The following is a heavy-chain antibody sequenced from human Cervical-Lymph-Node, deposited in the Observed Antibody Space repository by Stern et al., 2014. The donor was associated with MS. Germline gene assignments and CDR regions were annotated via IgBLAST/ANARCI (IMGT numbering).Heavy chain of an antibody. J-gene: IGHJ4*02. CDR1: GFSLSTSGVG. CDR2: IYWDDDK. D-gene: IGHD1-1*01. Sequence: ESGPTLVQPTQTLTLTCTFSGFSLSTSGVGVGWIRQPPGKALEWLALIYWDDDKRYSPSLKSRLTITKDTSKNQVVLLMTNMDPVDTATYYCAHRRKYDNNWYTFDYWGQGTLVTVSS. V-gene: IGHV2-5*02. CDR3: AHRRKYDNNWYTFDY.